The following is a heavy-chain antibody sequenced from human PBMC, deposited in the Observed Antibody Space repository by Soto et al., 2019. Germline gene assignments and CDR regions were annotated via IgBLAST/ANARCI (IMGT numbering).Heavy chain of an antibody. CDR3: ARERSIFGVVTYYYYGMDV. CDR1: GFTFSSYG. CDR2: IWYDGSNK. J-gene: IGHJ6*04. Sequence: GGSLRLSCAASGFTFSSYGMHWVRQAPGKGLEWVAVIWYDGSNKYYADSVKGRFTISRDNSKNTLYLQMNSLRAEDTAVYYCARERSIFGVVTYYYYGMDVWGKGTTVTVSS. V-gene: IGHV3-33*01. D-gene: IGHD3-3*01.